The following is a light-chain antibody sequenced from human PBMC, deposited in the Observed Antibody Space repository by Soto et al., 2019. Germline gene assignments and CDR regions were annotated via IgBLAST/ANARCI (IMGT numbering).Light chain of an antibody. J-gene: IGKJ1*01. V-gene: IGKV1-39*01. CDR1: QSMSSY. Sequence: DIKMTQSPSTLSASVGDRVTITCRASQSMSSYLNWYQQKPGKAPKLLIYAASSLQSGVPSRFSGSGSGTDFTLTISSLQPEDFATYYCQQSYSTPRTFGQGTKADVK. CDR3: QQSYSTPRT. CDR2: AAS.